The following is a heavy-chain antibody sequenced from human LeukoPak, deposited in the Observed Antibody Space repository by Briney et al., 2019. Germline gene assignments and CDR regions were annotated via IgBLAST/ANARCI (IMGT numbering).Heavy chain of an antibody. CDR1: GSTFSSYA. V-gene: IGHV3-7*01. CDR2: IKEDGSEK. J-gene: IGHJ5*02. CDR3: ARIYLKMASAS. D-gene: IGHD2-8*01. Sequence: GSLRLSCAASGSTFSSYAMSWVRQAPGKGLEWVANIKEDGSEKYYVDSVKGRFTISRDNAKNSVSLQMNSLRAEDTAVYYCARIYLKMASASWGQGTLVTVSS.